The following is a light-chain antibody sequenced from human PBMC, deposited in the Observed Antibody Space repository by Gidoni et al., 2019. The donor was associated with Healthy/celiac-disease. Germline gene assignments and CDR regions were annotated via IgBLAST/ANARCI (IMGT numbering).Light chain of an antibody. CDR2: DAS. CDR1: QGISSA. Sequence: AIQFTHSPSSLSASVGDRVTITCRASQGISSALAWYQQKPGKAHKLLIYDASSLERGVPSSFSGGGFGTDFTLTISSLRPEDFATYFCQQFKSYPLTLGPXQKWISN. CDR3: QQFKSYPLT. J-gene: IGKJ3*01. V-gene: IGKV1-13*02.